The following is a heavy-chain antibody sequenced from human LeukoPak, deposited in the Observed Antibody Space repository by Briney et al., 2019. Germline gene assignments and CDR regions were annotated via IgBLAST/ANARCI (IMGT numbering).Heavy chain of an antibody. J-gene: IGHJ4*02. V-gene: IGHV3-30-3*01. CDR1: GFIFSSYT. Sequence: PGGSLRLSCVDSGFIFSSYTMNWVRQASGKGLEWVAVISYDGNNRDYADSVRGRFTISRDNSKNTLYLDMKTLRPDDTAVYYCARDHVRYHIWGQGTLVTVSS. CDR2: ISYDGNNR. D-gene: IGHD2-2*01. CDR3: ARDHVRYHI.